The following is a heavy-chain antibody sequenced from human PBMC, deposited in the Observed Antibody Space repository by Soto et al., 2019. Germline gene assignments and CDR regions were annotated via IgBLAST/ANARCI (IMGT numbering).Heavy chain of an antibody. Sequence: GGSLRLSCAASGFTVSSYWMHWVRQAPGKGLVWVSRVTSDGGRTTYADSVKGRFTKSSDNPKNPLYQQTNSLRAEDTAAYYCAREYSSSRYFDYWGQGTLVTVSS. D-gene: IGHD6-13*01. CDR3: AREYSSSRYFDY. V-gene: IGHV3-74*01. CDR2: VTSDGGRT. CDR1: GFTVSSYW. J-gene: IGHJ4*02.